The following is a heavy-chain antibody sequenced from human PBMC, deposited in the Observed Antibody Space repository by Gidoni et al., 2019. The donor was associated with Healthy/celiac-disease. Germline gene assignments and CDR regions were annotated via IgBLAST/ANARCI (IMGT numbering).Heavy chain of an antibody. CDR1: VGSISSSSYY. CDR2: IYYSGST. CDR3: ARLGGSYYEAY. J-gene: IGHJ4*02. D-gene: IGHD1-26*01. Sequence: QLQLQESGPGLVKPSETLSLTCTVSVGSISSSSYYWGWIRQPPGKGLEWIGSIYYSGSTYYNPSLKSRVTISVDTSKNQFSLKLSSVTAADTAVYYCARLGGSYYEAYWGQGTLVTVSS. V-gene: IGHV4-39*01.